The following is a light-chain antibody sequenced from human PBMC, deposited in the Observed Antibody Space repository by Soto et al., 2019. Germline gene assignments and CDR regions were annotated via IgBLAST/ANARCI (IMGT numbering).Light chain of an antibody. J-gene: IGKJ1*01. CDR3: QQYSSYWI. V-gene: IGKV1-5*03. CDR2: KSS. CDR1: QDVDKW. Sequence: IVMSQSPSSLSASVGDTVTITCRASQDVDKWLDWYQQKPGKAPKLLIYKSSTLNGGVPSRFSAIGSGTEYSLTISGLQLDDVATYYCQQYSSYWIVGQGTMVEIK.